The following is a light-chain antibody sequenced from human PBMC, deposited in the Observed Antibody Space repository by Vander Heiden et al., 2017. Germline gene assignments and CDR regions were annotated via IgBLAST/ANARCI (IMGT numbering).Light chain of an antibody. CDR2: DVS. CDR3: SSDTSSNTRV. Sequence: QSALTQPASVSGSPGQSITISCTGSCSYVGGYNYVFWYQQHPAKAPNLMTDDVSNRPSGVSNRFSGSKSGNTASLTISELQAEDEADYYCSSDTSSNTRVFGGGTKLTVL. J-gene: IGLJ3*02. CDR1: CSYVGGYNY. V-gene: IGLV2-14*01.